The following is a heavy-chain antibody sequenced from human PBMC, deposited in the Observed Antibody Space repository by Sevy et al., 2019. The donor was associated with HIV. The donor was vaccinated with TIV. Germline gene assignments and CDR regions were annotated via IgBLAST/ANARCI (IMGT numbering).Heavy chain of an antibody. J-gene: IGHJ4*02. CDR3: ARLPYCSGNTCYSLNY. Sequence: ASVKVSCKASGYTFTDYYLHWVRQAPGQGLEWMGWINANSGDTNYAQKFQGKVTMTRDMSISTAYMELSRLRSDDTAVYYCARLPYCSGNTCYSLNYWGQGTLVTFSS. CDR2: INANSGDT. D-gene: IGHD2-15*01. CDR1: GYTFTDYY. V-gene: IGHV1-2*02.